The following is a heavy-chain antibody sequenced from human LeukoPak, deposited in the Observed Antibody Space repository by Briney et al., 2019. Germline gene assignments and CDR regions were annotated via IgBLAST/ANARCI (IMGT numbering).Heavy chain of an antibody. CDR3: AGDYGGYYFDY. CDR2: IYYSGST. CDR1: GGSINSTSNY. D-gene: IGHD4-23*01. V-gene: IGHV4-39*07. J-gene: IGHJ4*02. Sequence: SETLSLTCTVSGGSINSTSNYWGWIRQPPGKGLEWIGSIYYSGSTSYNPSLKSRVTISVDTSKNPFSLKLSSVTAADTAVYFCAGDYGGYYFDYWGQGTLVTVSS.